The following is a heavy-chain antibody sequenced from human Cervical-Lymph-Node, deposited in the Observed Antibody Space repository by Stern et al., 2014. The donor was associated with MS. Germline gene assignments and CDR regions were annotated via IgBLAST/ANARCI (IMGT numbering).Heavy chain of an antibody. CDR3: TRDRRHYDTSGGYYFDS. D-gene: IGHD3-22*01. CDR2: VIPIVRTA. V-gene: IGHV1-69*01. CDR1: GGTFSSYA. J-gene: IGHJ4*02. Sequence: VQLVESGAEVKKPGSSVQVSCTASGGTFSSYAINWVRQAPGQGPEWMGGVIPIVRTANYAQKFQGRVTITADESTSTAYMELSSLRSEDTAVYYCTRDRRHYDTSGGYYFDSWGQGTLVTVSS.